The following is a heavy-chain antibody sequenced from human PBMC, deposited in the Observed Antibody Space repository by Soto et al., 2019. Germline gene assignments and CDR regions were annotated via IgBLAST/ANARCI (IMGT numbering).Heavy chain of an antibody. V-gene: IGHV2-5*02. CDR1: WFSLSITSMA. CDR3: APIVVAGLWYYFDY. D-gene: IGHD6-19*01. J-gene: IGHJ4*02. CDR2: IYWDDDK. Sequence: QISLKESGPTLVKPTQTLTLTCTFSWFSLSITSMAVGWISQPPGKALEWLALIYWDDDKRYSPFLKSRLTITTETSKNHVVLTMSNIDPVDTACYYCAPIVVAGLWYYFDYWGQGTLVTVSS.